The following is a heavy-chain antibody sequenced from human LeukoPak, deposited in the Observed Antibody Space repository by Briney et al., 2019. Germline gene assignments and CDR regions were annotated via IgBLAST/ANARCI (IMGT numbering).Heavy chain of an antibody. CDR2: INHSGST. CDR3: ARGPGDCSSTSCYADYYYYGMDV. V-gene: IGHV4-34*01. Sequence: PSETLSLTCAVYGGSFSGYYWSWIRQPPGKGLEWIGEINHSGSTNYNPPLKSRVTISVDTSKNQFSLKLSSVTAADTAVYYCARGPGDCSSTSCYADYYYYGMDVWGKGTTVTVSS. J-gene: IGHJ6*04. D-gene: IGHD2-2*01. CDR1: GGSFSGYY.